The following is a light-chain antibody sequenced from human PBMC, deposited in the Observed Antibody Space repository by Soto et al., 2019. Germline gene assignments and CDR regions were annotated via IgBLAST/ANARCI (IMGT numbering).Light chain of an antibody. V-gene: IGLV2-18*02. Sequence: QSALTQPPSVSGSPGQSVAISCTGTRSDVGSYNRVSWYQQPPGTAPKVMIYEVNNRPSGVPDRFSGSKSGNTASLTISGLQAEDEADYYCSSYTSSNTYVFGTGTKVTVL. CDR3: SSYTSSNTYV. CDR1: RSDVGSYNR. J-gene: IGLJ1*01. CDR2: EVN.